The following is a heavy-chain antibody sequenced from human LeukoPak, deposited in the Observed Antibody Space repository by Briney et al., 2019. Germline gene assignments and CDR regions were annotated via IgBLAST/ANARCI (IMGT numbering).Heavy chain of an antibody. CDR3: AKDFLSGSSWYLPSAFDP. CDR2: ISYDGSNK. J-gene: IGHJ5*02. D-gene: IGHD6-13*01. V-gene: IGHV3-30*18. CDR1: GFTFSSYG. Sequence: PGGSLRLSCAASGFTFSSYGMHWVRQAPGKGLEWVAVISYDGSNKYYADSVKGRFTISRDNSKNTLYLQMNSLRAEDTAVYYCAKDFLSGSSWYLPSAFDPWGQGTLVTVSS.